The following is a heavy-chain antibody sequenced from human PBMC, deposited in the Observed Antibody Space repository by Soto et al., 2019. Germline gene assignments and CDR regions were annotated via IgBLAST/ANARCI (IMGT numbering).Heavy chain of an antibody. J-gene: IGHJ4*02. Sequence: PGGSLRFSCAASVFTFSSYAMHLVRQGPGKGLECVSVISYAGSNKYYADSVKGRFTISSDNSKNTLYLQMNSLRAEYTAVNYCAREYWVLRGYSYGNGAVDYWGKGTMVTVSS. CDR3: AREYWVLRGYSYGNGAVDY. CDR2: ISYAGSNK. D-gene: IGHD5-18*01. CDR1: VFTFSSYA. V-gene: IGHV3-30-3*01.